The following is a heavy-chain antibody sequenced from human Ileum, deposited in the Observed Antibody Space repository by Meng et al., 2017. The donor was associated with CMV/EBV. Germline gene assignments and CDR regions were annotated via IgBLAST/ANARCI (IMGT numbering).Heavy chain of an antibody. J-gene: IGHJ4*02. V-gene: IGHV3-23*01. CDR2: IAASGDPT. Sequence: SLSCAASGFTFRSSAMSWVRQTPGRGLEWVSSIAASGDPTFYADSVKGRFTISRDNPKSTLYLQMNSLRAEDTAVYFCARGDYSFDYWGQGTLVTVSS. CDR3: ARGDYSFDY. CDR1: GFTFRSSA. D-gene: IGHD4-11*01.